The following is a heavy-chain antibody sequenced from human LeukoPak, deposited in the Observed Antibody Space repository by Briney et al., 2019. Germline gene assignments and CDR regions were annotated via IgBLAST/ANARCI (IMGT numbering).Heavy chain of an antibody. CDR3: ARQFRDSSGYYSYYFDY. CDR2: IYPGDSDT. V-gene: IGHV5-51*01. CDR1: GYSFTTYW. D-gene: IGHD3-22*01. J-gene: IGHJ4*02. Sequence: GESLKVSCKGSGYSFTTYWIGWVRQMPGRGLKWMGIIYPGDSDTRYSPSFQGQVTISADKSISTAYLQWSSLKASDTAMYYCARQFRDSSGYYSYYFDYWGQGTLVTVSS.